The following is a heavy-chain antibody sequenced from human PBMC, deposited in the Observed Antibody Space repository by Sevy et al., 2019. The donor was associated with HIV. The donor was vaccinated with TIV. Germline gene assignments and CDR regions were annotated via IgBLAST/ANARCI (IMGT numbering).Heavy chain of an antibody. D-gene: IGHD3-22*01. V-gene: IGHV3-7*04. CDR3: ARGNSGSFDY. CDR2: IKQGESEK. Sequence: GVSLRLSCAASGFTFSTYWMHWVRQAPGKGLEWVANIKQGESEKYYVASVKGRFTISRDNAKNSLYLQMNSLRPGDTAVYYCARGNSGSFDYWGQGTLVTVSS. CDR1: GFTFSTYW. J-gene: IGHJ4*02.